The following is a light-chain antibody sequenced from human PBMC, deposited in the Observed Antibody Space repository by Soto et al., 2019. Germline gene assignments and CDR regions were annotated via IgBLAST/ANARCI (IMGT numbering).Light chain of an antibody. V-gene: IGLV7-46*01. CDR2: DTF. Sequence: QAFVTQEPSLTVSPVGTVTLTCGSSTGTVTSFHYPYWFQQKPGQAPRTLIYDTFRKHSCRPARFSGSLLGGRAALTLSGAQPEDEAEYYRLLSYNXPYVVGPGTKVXVX. CDR3: LLSYNXPYV. CDR1: TGTVTSFHY. J-gene: IGLJ1*01.